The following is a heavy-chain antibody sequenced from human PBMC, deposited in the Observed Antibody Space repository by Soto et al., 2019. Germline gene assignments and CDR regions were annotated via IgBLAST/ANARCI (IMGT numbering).Heavy chain of an antibody. CDR1: GGIFSSYA. V-gene: IGHV1-69*01. Sequence: QEQLMQSGAEVKKPGSSVKVSCKASGGIFSSYAISWVRQAPGQGLEWMGGIIPIFGTANYAQKFQGRVTITADESTNTAYMDLSSLKSEDTAIYYCAGGGSGYVWFNEFWGQGTLVTVSS. D-gene: IGHD3-22*01. CDR3: AGGGSGYVWFNEF. J-gene: IGHJ4*02. CDR2: IIPIFGTA.